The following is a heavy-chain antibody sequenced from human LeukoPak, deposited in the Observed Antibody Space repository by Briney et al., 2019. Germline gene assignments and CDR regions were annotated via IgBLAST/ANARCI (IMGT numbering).Heavy chain of an antibody. CDR1: GYTFTSYD. Sequence: GASVKVSCKASGYTFTSYDINWVRQATGQGLEWMGWMNPNSGNTGYAQKFQGRVTMTRNTSISTAYMELSSLRSEDTAVYYCARGHLPRYYSDTPVAFDIWGQGTMVTVSS. J-gene: IGHJ3*02. CDR3: ARGHLPRYYSDTPVAFDI. V-gene: IGHV1-8*01. D-gene: IGHD3-22*01. CDR2: MNPNSGNT.